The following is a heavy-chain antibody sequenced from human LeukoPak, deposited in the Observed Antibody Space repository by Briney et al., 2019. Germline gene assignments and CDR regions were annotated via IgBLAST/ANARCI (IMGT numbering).Heavy chain of an antibody. CDR1: GGSISSSSYY. V-gene: IGHV4-39*07. D-gene: IGHD6-6*01. CDR3: ARIGSSSATHYYYYYMDV. J-gene: IGHJ6*03. CDR2: IYYSGST. Sequence: SETLSLTCTVSGGSISSSSYYWGWIRQPPGKGLEWIGSIYYSGSTYYNPSLKSRVTISVDTSKNQFSLKLSSVTAADTAVYYCARIGSSSATHYYYYYMDVWGKGTTVTVSS.